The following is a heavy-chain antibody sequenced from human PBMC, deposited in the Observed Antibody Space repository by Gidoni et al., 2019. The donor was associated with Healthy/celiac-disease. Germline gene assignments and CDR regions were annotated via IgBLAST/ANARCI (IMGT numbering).Heavy chain of an antibody. D-gene: IGHD5-12*01. Sequence: QVQLVQSGAEVKKPGASVKFSCKAPGYTFTGYYMHWVRQAPGQGLEWMGWINPNSGGTNYAQKFQVRVTMTRDTSISTAYMELSRLRSDDTAVYYCARERGPYYYYGMDVWGQGTTVTVSS. CDR2: INPNSGGT. J-gene: IGHJ6*02. CDR3: ARERGPYYYYGMDV. CDR1: GYTFTGYY. V-gene: IGHV1-2*02.